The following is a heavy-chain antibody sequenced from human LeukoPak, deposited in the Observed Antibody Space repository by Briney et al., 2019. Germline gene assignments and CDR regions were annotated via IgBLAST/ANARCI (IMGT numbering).Heavy chain of an antibody. CDR3: ARETYYYDSSGYWAWDDY. CDR1: GFTVSSNY. D-gene: IGHD3-22*01. J-gene: IGHJ4*02. V-gene: IGHV3-53*01. CDR2: IYSGGST. Sequence: GGSLRLSCAASGFTVSSNYMSWVRQAPGKGLEWVSVIYSGGSTYYADSVKGRFTISRDNSKNTLYLQMNSLRAEDTAVYYCARETYYYDSSGYWAWDDYWGQGTLVTVSS.